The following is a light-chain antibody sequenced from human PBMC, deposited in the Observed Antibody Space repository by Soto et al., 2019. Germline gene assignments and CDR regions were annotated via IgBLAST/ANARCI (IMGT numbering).Light chain of an antibody. Sequence: EIVLTQSQGTLSLSPGEKATLSCRASQSISSPFLAWYQQKPGQAPRLLIYGASTRATGIPARFSGSGSGTEFTLTISSLQSEDFAVYYCQQYNKWWTFGQGTNVDIK. J-gene: IGKJ1*01. CDR3: QQYNKWWT. V-gene: IGKV3-15*01. CDR1: QSISSP. CDR2: GAS.